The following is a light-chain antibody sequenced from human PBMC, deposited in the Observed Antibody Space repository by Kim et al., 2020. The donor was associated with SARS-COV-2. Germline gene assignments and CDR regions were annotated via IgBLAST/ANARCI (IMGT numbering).Light chain of an antibody. CDR1: ESVGSNF. Sequence: PGERATLSCRASESVGSNFLAWYQQKHGQAPRLLIYAASSRATGIPDRFSGSGSATDFSLTISRLEPEDFAVYYCQQYGSSPYTFGQGTKLEIK. J-gene: IGKJ2*01. V-gene: IGKV3-20*01. CDR2: AAS. CDR3: QQYGSSPYT.